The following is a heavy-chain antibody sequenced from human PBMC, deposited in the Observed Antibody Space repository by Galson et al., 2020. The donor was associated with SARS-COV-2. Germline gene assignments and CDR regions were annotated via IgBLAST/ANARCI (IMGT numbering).Heavy chain of an antibody. Sequence: SETLSLTRAVYGGYFRNYYWTWIRQSPEKGLEWLGEINHRGSTNYNPSLKSRVAMSVDASKNQFSLSLSSVTAADTAVYYCARGGEERRSIVVVACYYSYMDVWGSGTTGTV. CDR2: INHRGST. J-gene: IGHJ6*03. D-gene: IGHD2-15*01. V-gene: IGHV4-34*01. CDR3: ARGGEERRSIVVVACYYSYMDV. CDR1: GGYFRNYY.